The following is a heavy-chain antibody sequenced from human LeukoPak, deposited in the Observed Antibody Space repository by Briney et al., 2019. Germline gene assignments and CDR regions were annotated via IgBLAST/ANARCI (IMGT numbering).Heavy chain of an antibody. Sequence: PSETLSLTCTVSGGSISSSSYYWGWIRQPPGKGLEWIGSICYSGSTYYNPSLKSRVTISVDTSKNQFSLKLSSVTAADTAVYYCARRTSSGYYYFDYWGQGTLVTVSS. CDR1: GGSISSSSYY. V-gene: IGHV4-39*01. D-gene: IGHD3-22*01. J-gene: IGHJ4*02. CDR2: ICYSGST. CDR3: ARRTSSGYYYFDY.